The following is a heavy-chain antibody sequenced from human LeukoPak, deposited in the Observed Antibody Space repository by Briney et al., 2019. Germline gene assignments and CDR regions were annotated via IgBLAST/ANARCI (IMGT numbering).Heavy chain of an antibody. CDR3: ARGRRYCSGGSCYSYYYYGMDV. V-gene: IGHV4-34*01. J-gene: IGHJ6*02. Sequence: SETLSLTCAVYGGSFSCYYWSWIRQPACRGLEGIGEINHGGSTNCDPSVKSRVTISVDTSKNQFSLKLSSVTAADAAVYYCARGRRYCSGGSCYSYYYYGMDVWGQGTTVTVSS. D-gene: IGHD2-15*01. CDR1: GGSFSCYY. CDR2: INHGGST.